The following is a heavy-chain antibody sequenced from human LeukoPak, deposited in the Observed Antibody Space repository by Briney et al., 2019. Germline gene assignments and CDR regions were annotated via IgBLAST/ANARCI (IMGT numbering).Heavy chain of an antibody. V-gene: IGHV1-2*06. J-gene: IGHJ4*02. CDR3: ARQTIRGGDFFFDY. D-gene: IGHD2-21*02. CDR2: INPNSGGT. Sequence: ASVNVSCKASGYTFTGYYMHWVRQAPGQGLEWMGRINPNSGGTNYAQKFQGRVTMTRDTSISTAYMELSRLRSDDTAVYYCARQTIRGGDFFFDYWGQGTLVTVSS. CDR1: GYTFTGYY.